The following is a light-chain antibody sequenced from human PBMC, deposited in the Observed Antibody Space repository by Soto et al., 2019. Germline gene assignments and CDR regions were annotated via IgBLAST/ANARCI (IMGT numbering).Light chain of an antibody. CDR1: SSDVGGYNY. J-gene: IGLJ3*02. CDR3: ISYAGSNNWV. CDR2: EVS. V-gene: IGLV2-8*01. Sequence: QSALTQPASVSGSPGQSITISCTGTSSDVGGYNYVSWYQQHPSKAPKLMIYEVSKRPSGVPDRFSGSKSGNTASLTVSGLQAKDEADYYCISYAGSNNWVFGGGTKLTVL.